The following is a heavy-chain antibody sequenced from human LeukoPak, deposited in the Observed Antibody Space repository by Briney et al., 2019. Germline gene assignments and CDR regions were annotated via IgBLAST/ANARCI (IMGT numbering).Heavy chain of an antibody. J-gene: IGHJ4*02. D-gene: IGHD6-19*01. CDR2: ISSSSSYI. V-gene: IGHV3-21*01. Sequence: GGSLRLPCAASGFTFSSYSMNWVRQAPGKGLEWVSSISSSSSYIYYADSVKGRFTISRDNAKNSLYLQMNSLRAEDTAVYYCARDRIAVVLFDYWGQGTLVTVSS. CDR1: GFTFSSYS. CDR3: ARDRIAVVLFDY.